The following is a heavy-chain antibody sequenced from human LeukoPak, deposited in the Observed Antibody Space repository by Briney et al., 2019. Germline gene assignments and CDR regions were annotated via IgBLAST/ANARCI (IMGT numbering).Heavy chain of an antibody. J-gene: IGHJ4*02. D-gene: IGHD2-2*01. CDR1: GFTFSSHA. CDR2: ITGSGSST. V-gene: IGHV3-23*01. CDR3: ARRSSTLRDFDY. Sequence: GGSLRLSCAASGFTFSSHAMSWVRQAPGMGLEWVSSITGSGSSTFHVDSVKGRFSISRDNSKNMLYLQMNSLRAEDTAIYYCARRSSTLRDFDYWGQGTLFTVS.